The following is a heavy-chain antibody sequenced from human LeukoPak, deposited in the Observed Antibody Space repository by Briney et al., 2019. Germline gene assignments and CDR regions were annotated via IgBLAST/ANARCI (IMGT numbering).Heavy chain of an antibody. J-gene: IGHJ4*01. Sequence: SQTLSLTCAISGDSVSSNSVSWNWIRQSPSRGLEWLGKTYYRSKWYNDYVVSVKSRITINPDTSKNELSLQLSSVTPEDTAVYFCARRSAGGRLAYWGQEPWSPSPQ. D-gene: IGHD2-15*01. CDR1: GDSVSSNSVS. CDR2: TYYRSKWYN. CDR3: ARRSAGGRLAY. V-gene: IGHV6-1*01.